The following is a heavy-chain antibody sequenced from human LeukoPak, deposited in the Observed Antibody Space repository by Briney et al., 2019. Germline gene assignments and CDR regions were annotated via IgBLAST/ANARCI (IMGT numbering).Heavy chain of an antibody. J-gene: IGHJ4*02. CDR2: IYPGNSDA. CDR3: ARQLDYYDKRDY. Sequence: GESLKISCKGSGYSFINYWIGWVRQMPGKGLEWMGVIYPGNSDARYGPSFQGQVTISAGKSINTAYLQWTSLKASDTAMYYCARQLDYYDKRDYWGQGTLVTVAS. CDR1: GYSFINYW. V-gene: IGHV5-51*01. D-gene: IGHD3-22*01.